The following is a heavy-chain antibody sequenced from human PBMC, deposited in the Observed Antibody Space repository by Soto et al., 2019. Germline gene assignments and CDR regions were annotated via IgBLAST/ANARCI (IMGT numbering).Heavy chain of an antibody. Sequence: GGSLRLSCAASGFTFDDYAMNWVRQAPGKGLEWVSLISWDGQSTYYADSVKGRFTISRDNRKNFLYLEMNSLRTEDTALYYCVKGGFWSSKYYLFDPWGQGTLVTVSS. CDR1: GFTFDDYA. CDR2: ISWDGQST. D-gene: IGHD3-3*01. J-gene: IGHJ5*02. CDR3: VKGGFWSSKYYLFDP. V-gene: IGHV3-43*01.